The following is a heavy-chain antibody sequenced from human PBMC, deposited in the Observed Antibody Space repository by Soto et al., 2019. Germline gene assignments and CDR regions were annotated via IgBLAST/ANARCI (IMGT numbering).Heavy chain of an antibody. CDR2: ISSSSSYI. J-gene: IGHJ4*02. Sequence: EVQLVESGGGLVKPGGSLRLSCAASGFTFSSYSMNLVRQAPGKGLEWVSSISSSSSYIYYADSVKGRFTISRDNAKNSLYLQMNSLRAEDTAVYYCARDNARGDYSIDYWGQGTLVTVSS. V-gene: IGHV3-21*01. CDR1: GFTFSSYS. D-gene: IGHD4-17*01. CDR3: ARDNARGDYSIDY.